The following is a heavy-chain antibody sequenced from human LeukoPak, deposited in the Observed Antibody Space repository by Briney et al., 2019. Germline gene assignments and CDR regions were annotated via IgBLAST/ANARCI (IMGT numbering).Heavy chain of an antibody. Sequence: GGSLRLSCAASGFTFSSYAMHWVRQAPGKGLEWVAVISYDGSNKYYADSVKGRFTISRDNSKNTLYLQMNSLRAEDTAVYYCARDRGSGSYYFLDYWGQGTLVTVSS. CDR1: GFTFSSYA. J-gene: IGHJ4*02. CDR3: ARDRGSGSYYFLDY. V-gene: IGHV3-30*04. D-gene: IGHD3-10*01. CDR2: ISYDGSNK.